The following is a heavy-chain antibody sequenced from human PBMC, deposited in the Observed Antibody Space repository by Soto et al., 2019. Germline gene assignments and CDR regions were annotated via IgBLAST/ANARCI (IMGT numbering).Heavy chain of an antibody. CDR3: ARSEEDSDYYYYGMDV. J-gene: IGHJ6*02. D-gene: IGHD2-15*01. V-gene: IGHV6-1*01. CDR2: TYYRSRWYS. Sequence: SQPLSLTCVGSGDTVSSNSVAWSWVRQSPSRVLEWLGRTYYRSRWYSDYAVSVRSRIDINADTSKNQVSLQLNSVTPEDTAVYYCARSEEDSDYYYYGMDVWGQGTTVTVSS. CDR1: GDTVSSNSVA.